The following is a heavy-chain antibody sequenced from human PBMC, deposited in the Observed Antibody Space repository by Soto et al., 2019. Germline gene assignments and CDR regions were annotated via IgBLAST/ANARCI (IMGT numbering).Heavy chain of an antibody. D-gene: IGHD3-22*01. J-gene: IGHJ6*02. CDR1: GGSISSYH. V-gene: IGHV4-4*07. CDR3: ARDLDRRDYYYYGMDV. CDR2: IYTSGST. Sequence: PSETLSLTCTVSGGSISSYHWRWIRQPAGKGLEWIGRIYTSGSTNYNPSLKRRVTMSVYTSKNQFSLKLSSVTSADTAVYYCARDLDRRDYYYYGMDVWGQVTTVTVSS.